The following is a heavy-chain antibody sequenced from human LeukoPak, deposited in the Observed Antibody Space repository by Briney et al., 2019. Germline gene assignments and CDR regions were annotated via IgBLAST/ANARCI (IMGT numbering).Heavy chain of an antibody. V-gene: IGHV4-59*11. CDR1: GGSISSHY. D-gene: IGHD5-18*01. CDR2: IYYSGST. Sequence: SETLSLTCTVSGGSISSHYWSWIRQPPGKGLEWIGYIYYSGSTNYNPSLKSRVTISVDTSKNQFSLKLSSVTAADTAVYYCAGARPSDTAMVFERPWGQGTLVTVSS. CDR3: AGARPSDTAMVFERP. J-gene: IGHJ5*02.